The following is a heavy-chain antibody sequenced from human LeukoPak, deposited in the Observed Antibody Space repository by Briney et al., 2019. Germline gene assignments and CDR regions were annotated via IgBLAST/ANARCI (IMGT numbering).Heavy chain of an antibody. D-gene: IGHD3-10*02. CDR3: AELGITMIGGV. CDR2: ITSSGSYI. J-gene: IGHJ6*04. CDR1: AFTFSNYN. V-gene: IGHV3-21*01. Sequence: GGSLRLSCAASAFTFSNYNMNWVRQAPGKGLEWVSSITSSGSYIYYADSVKGRFTISRDNAKNSLYLQMNSLRAEDTAVYYCAELGITMIGGVWGKGTTVTISS.